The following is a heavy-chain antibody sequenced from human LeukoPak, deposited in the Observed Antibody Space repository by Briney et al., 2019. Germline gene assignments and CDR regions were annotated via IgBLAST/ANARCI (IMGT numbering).Heavy chain of an antibody. CDR1: GFTFSSYS. V-gene: IGHV3-21*01. J-gene: IGHJ5*02. CDR2: ISSSSSYI. CDR3: ARDLLTGYYRTGNWFDP. D-gene: IGHD3-9*01. Sequence: GGSLRLSCAASGFTFSSYSMNWVRQAPGKGLEWVSSISSSSSYIYYADSVKGRFTISRDNAKNSLYLQMNSLRAEDTALYYCARDLLTGYYRTGNWFDPWGLGTLVTVSS.